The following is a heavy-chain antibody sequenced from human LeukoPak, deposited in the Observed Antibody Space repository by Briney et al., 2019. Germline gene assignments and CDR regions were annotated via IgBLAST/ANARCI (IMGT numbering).Heavy chain of an antibody. CDR3: ARPQPNNDGSGSNLD. V-gene: IGHV3-7*01. J-gene: IGHJ4*02. CDR2: IKQDGSEK. CDR1: GFTFSTYW. Sequence: GGSLRLSCAASGFTFSTYWMTWVRQAPGKGLEWVANIKQDGSEKYYVDSVKGRFTISRDNAKNSLYLQMNSLRAEDTAVYYCARPQPNNDGSGSNLDWGQGTLVTVSS. D-gene: IGHD3-10*01.